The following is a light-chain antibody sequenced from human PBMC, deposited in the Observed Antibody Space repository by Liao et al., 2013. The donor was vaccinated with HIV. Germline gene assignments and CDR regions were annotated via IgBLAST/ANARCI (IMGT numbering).Light chain of an antibody. CDR2: YDS. Sequence: SYVVTQPPSVSVAPGKTAWITCGGDNIGSKSVHWYQQRPGQAPVLVIYYDSDRPSGIPERFSGSNSRNTATLTIRGTQVMDEADYYCQAWDSGTAVFGGGTKLTVL. CDR3: QAWDSGTAV. V-gene: IGLV3-21*01. CDR1: NIGSKS. J-gene: IGLJ3*02.